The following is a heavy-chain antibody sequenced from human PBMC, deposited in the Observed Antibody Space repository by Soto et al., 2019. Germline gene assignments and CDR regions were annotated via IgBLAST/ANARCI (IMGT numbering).Heavy chain of an antibody. D-gene: IGHD4-17*01. CDR3: ARKSSGDYAAFDI. V-gene: IGHV1-69*02. CDR2: IIPILGIA. J-gene: IGHJ3*02. CDR1: GGTFSSYT. Sequence: QVQLVQSGAEVKKPGSSVKVSCKASGGTFSSYTISWVRQAPGQGLEWMGRIIPILGIANYAQKFQGRVTITADKSTSTGYMELSSLRSEDTAVYYCARKSSGDYAAFDIWGQGTMVTVSS.